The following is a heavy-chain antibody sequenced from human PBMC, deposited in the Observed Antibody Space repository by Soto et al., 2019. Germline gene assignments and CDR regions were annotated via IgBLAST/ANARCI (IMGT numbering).Heavy chain of an antibody. D-gene: IGHD3-22*01. J-gene: IGHJ3*02. CDR3: TTDGFTGIVGI. CDR2: IRSKTSSETR. V-gene: IGHV3-15*01. Sequence: EVQLVESGGSLVTPGGSLRLSCAASGFPFTKACMTWVRQAPGKGLEWVGRIRSKTSSETREYAAPVKGRFTISRDDSKNMLYLEMNSLKIEDTGVYYCTTDGFTGIVGIWGQGTMVTVSS. CDR1: GFPFTKAC.